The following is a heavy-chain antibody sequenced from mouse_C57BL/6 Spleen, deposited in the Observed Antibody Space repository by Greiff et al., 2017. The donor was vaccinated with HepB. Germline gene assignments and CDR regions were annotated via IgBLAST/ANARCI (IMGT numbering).Heavy chain of an antibody. V-gene: IGHV1-54*01. CDR1: GYAFTNYL. J-gene: IGHJ4*01. Sequence: VKLMESGAELVRPGTSVKVSCKASGYAFTNYLIEWVKQRPGQGLEWIGVINPGSGGTNYNEKFKGKATLTADKSSSTAYMQLSSLTSEDSAVYFCARSNWEVYAMDYWGQGTSVTVSS. CDR3: ARSNWEVYAMDY. CDR2: INPGSGGT. D-gene: IGHD4-1*01.